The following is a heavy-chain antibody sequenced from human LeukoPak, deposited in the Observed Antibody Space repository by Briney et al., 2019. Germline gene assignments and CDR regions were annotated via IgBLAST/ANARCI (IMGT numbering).Heavy chain of an antibody. J-gene: IGHJ3*01. CDR3: ARVDDDLDAFDL. D-gene: IGHD3-3*01. Sequence: GGSLRLSCAASGFTFSSYGMSWVRQAPGKGLEWVSAISGSGGSTYYADSVKGRFTISRDNSKNTLYLQMNSLRAEDTAVYYCARVDDDLDAFDLWGQGTLATVSS. V-gene: IGHV3-23*01. CDR1: GFTFSSYG. CDR2: ISGSGGST.